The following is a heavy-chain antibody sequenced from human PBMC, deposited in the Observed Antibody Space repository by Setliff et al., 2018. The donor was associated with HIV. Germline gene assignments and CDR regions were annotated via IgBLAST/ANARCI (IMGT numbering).Heavy chain of an antibody. CDR1: GGSFNGYS. V-gene: IGHV4-34*03. CDR3: LLWTGYYTYWFFDL. D-gene: IGHD3-3*01. CDR2: ISRSGST. Sequence: SETLSLTCAVYGGSFNGYSWSWMRQPPGKGLEWIGEISRSGSTHYNPSLKSRLTISVDMSKNQLSLKLSSVTAADTAVYYCLLWTGYYTYWFFDLWGRGALVTVSS. J-gene: IGHJ2*01.